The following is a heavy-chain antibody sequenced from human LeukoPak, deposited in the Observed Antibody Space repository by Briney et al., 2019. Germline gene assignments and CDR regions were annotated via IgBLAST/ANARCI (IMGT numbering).Heavy chain of an antibody. CDR2: IIPMFGTA. V-gene: IGHV1-69*13. CDR1: GGTFSRDA. D-gene: IGHD2-21*02. J-gene: IGHJ6*04. CDR3: ARMCCGGDFLLDV. Sequence: EASVKVSCKASGGTFSRDAISWVRQAPGQGLEWMGGIIPMFGTANYAQKFQGRVTITADESTSTAYMELSSLRSEDTAVYYCARMCCGGDFLLDVWGKGTTVTISS.